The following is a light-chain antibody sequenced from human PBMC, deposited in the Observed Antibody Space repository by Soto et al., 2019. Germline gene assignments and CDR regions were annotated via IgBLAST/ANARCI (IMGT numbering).Light chain of an antibody. V-gene: IGKV3D-20*02. CDR2: GAS. J-gene: IGKJ4*01. Sequence: EIVLTQSPGTLSLSPGERATLSCRASQRVSSSYLAWYQQKPGQAPRLLIYGASNRATGIPARFSGSGSGTDFTLTISSLEPEDFAVYYCQQRSNWPPLTFGGGTKVDIK. CDR1: QRVSSSY. CDR3: QQRSNWPPLT.